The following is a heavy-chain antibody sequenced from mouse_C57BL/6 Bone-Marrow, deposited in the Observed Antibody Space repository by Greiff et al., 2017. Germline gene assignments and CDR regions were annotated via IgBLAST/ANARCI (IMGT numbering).Heavy chain of an antibody. Sequence: QVHVKQPGAELVKPGASVTVSCKASGYTFTSYGMHWVKQRPVQGLEWIGRIHPSDSDPDYNQKFKGKATLTVDKSSSTAYMQLSSLTSEDSAVYYCASLGYFDVWGTGTTVTVSS. CDR2: IHPSDSDP. D-gene: IGHD2-10*02. CDR1: GYTFTSYG. J-gene: IGHJ1*03. CDR3: ASLGYFDV. V-gene: IGHV1-74*01.